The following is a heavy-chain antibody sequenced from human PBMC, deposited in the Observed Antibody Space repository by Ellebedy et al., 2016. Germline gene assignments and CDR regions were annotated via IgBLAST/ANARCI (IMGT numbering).Heavy chain of an antibody. J-gene: IGHJ4*02. CDR2: ISSSGSYT. D-gene: IGHD3-16*01. V-gene: IGHV3-11*06. CDR3: ARDLGVAGVAAPGY. Sequence: GGSLRLSCAASGFTLSDYYMSWMRQTPGKGLECVSYISSSGSYTNYADSVKGRFTISRDNAKNSLYLQMNSLRAEDTAVYYCARDLGVAGVAAPGYWGQGTLVTVSS. CDR1: GFTLSDYY.